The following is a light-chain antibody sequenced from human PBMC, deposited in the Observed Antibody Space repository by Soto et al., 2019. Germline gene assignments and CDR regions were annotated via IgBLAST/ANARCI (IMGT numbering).Light chain of an antibody. J-gene: IGKJ1*01. Sequence: EIVLTQSPATLSLSPGERVTLSCRASQSVSSYLAWYQQKPGQAPRLLIYDASNRATGIPARFSGSGSGTDFTLTISRLEPEDFAVYYCQQRSNWPPWTFGQGTKVEIK. CDR2: DAS. CDR1: QSVSSY. CDR3: QQRSNWPPWT. V-gene: IGKV3-11*01.